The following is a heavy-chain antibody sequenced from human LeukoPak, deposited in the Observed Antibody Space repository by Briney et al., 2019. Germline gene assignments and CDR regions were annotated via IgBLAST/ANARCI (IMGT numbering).Heavy chain of an antibody. CDR1: GFTFSNSA. CDR2: TTGSGGST. CDR3: AKDLVRGADC. V-gene: IGHV3-23*01. Sequence: GGSLRLSCEASGFTFSNSAMSWVRQAPGKGLEWVSATTGSGGSTFYADPVRGRFIISRDNSKNTLYLQMNSLRAEDTAMYYCAKDLVRGADCWGQGTLVTVSS. J-gene: IGHJ4*02. D-gene: IGHD3-10*01.